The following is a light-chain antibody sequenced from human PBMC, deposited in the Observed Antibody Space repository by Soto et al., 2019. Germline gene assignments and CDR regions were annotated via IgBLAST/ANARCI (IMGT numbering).Light chain of an antibody. CDR2: GAS. Sequence: DIEMTQSPSSLSAYVGDRVNITCRASQSISYYLNWYQQKPGRAPDLLMYGASSLQSGVPSRFTGSGSGTEFTLTITSLQPGDFATYYCQQYNSYWTLGQGTKVDI. J-gene: IGKJ1*01. V-gene: IGKV1-39*01. CDR1: QSISYY. CDR3: QQYNSYWT.